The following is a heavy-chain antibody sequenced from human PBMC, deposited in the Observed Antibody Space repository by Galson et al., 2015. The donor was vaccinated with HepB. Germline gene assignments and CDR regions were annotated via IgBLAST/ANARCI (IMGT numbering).Heavy chain of an antibody. Sequence: SLRLSCAASEFTFFSHSMNWVRQAPGKGLEWVSYIDRSSSTIYYAGSVKGRFTISRDNAKSSLYLQMNSLRVEDTAVYYCAREYGQRVNFDYWGQGTLLTVSS. CDR1: EFTFFSHS. V-gene: IGHV3-48*01. CDR2: IDRSSSTI. D-gene: IGHD3-10*01. CDR3: AREYGQRVNFDY. J-gene: IGHJ4*02.